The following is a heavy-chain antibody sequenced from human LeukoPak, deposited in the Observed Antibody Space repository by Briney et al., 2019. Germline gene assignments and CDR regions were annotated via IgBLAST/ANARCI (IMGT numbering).Heavy chain of an antibody. D-gene: IGHD3-10*01. CDR2: ISSSSSYI. V-gene: IGHV3-21*01. CDR3: ARKLWLGEPCCYFDY. CDR1: GFTFSSYT. Sequence: GGSLRLSCAASGFTFSSYTMNWVRQAPGKGLEWVSSISSSSSYIYYADSVKGRFTISRDNAKNSLHLQMNSLRAEDTAVYYCARKLWLGEPCCYFDYWGQGTLVTVSS. J-gene: IGHJ4*02.